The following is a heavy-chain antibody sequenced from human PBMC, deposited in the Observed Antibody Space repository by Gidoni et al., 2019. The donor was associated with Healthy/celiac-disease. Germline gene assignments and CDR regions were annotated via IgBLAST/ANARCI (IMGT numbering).Heavy chain of an antibody. CDR2: IYWDDAK. J-gene: IGHJ4*02. D-gene: IGHD6-13*01. CDR1: GLSLRPSGVG. Sequence: PLPASGPPLVPPPPTVPLPCPFSGLSLRPSGVGVGWLRPPPGPALEWLALIYWDDAKRYSPSLQSRLTITKDTSKNQLVLTLTNMDPVDTATYYCAHESDSWSDYWGQGTLVTVSS. CDR3: AHESDSWSDY. V-gene: IGHV2-5*02.